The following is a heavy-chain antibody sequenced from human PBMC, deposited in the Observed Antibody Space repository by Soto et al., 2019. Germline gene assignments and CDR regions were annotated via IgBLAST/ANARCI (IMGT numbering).Heavy chain of an antibody. D-gene: IGHD5-12*01. V-gene: IGHV4-59*01. CDR1: GGSISSYY. CDR2: IYYSGST. CDR3: ARARWLQLIYFDY. J-gene: IGHJ4*02. Sequence: QVQLQESGPGLVKPSETLSLTCTVSGGSISSYYWRWIRQPPGKGLEWIGCIYYSGSTNYNPSLQRRVTISVDTSKNQFSLNLRSVTAADTAVYYCARARWLQLIYFDYWGQGPLVTVSS.